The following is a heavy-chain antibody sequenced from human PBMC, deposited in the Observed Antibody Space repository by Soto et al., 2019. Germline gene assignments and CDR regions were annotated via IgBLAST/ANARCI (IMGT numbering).Heavy chain of an antibody. CDR2: INWNSGSI. V-gene: IGHV3-9*01. J-gene: IGHJ4*02. D-gene: IGHD3-22*01. CDR1: GFIFDDYA. CDR3: VKDLERNTMIAVIITAFDS. Sequence: EVRLVESGGGLVQPGRSLRLSCAASGFIFDDYAMHWVRQTPGKGLEWVAGINWNSGSIGYADSVKGRFTISRDNAKNSLFLQMNSLSPEDTALYYCVKDLERNTMIAVIITAFDSWGQGTLVTVSS.